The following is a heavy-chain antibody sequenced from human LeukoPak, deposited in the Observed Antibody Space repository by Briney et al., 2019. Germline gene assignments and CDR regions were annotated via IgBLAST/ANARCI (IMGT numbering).Heavy chain of an antibody. Sequence: SETLSLTCTVSGGSISSGDYYWSWIHQHPGKGLEWIGYIYYSGSTYYNPCLKSRVTISVDTSKNQFSLKLSSVTAADTAVYYCARRFGSRPRYFDLWGRGTLVTVSS. J-gene: IGHJ2*01. CDR2: IYYSGST. CDR3: ARRFGSRPRYFDL. V-gene: IGHV4-31*03. D-gene: IGHD3-10*01. CDR1: GGSISSGDYY.